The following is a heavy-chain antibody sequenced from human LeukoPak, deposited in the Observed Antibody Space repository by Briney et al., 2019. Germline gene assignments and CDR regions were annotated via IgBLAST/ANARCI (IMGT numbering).Heavy chain of an antibody. CDR2: VYHSGST. D-gene: IGHD3-22*01. V-gene: IGHV4-30-2*01. CDR1: GGSLSSGGYS. CDR3: AREGGSGWIDI. J-gene: IGHJ3*02. Sequence: SQTLSLTCAVSGGSLSSGGYSWSWIRQPPGKGLEWIGYVYHSGSTYYSPNLKSRVTISVDRSKNQCSLKLSSVTAADTAVYYCAREGGSGWIDIWGQGTMVTVSS.